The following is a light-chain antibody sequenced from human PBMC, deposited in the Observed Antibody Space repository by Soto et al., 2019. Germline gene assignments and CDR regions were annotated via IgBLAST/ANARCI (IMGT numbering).Light chain of an antibody. J-gene: IGLJ1*01. CDR1: NSDVGSYNL. CDR3: CSYAGSSTQSYV. V-gene: IGLV2-23*02. CDR2: EVS. Sequence: QSVLTQPASVSGSPGQSITISCTGTNSDVGSYNLVSWYQQHPGKAPKVIIYEVSERPSGVSDRFSGSKSGNTASLMISGLQAEDEADYYCCSYAGSSTQSYVFGSGTKVT.